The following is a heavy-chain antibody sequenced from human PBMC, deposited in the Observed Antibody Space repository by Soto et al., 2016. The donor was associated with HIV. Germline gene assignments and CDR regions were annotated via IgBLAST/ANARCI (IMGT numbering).Heavy chain of an antibody. CDR3: AKATSGLYSSSRRHFDY. D-gene: IGHD6-13*01. CDR1: GFTFNNYA. CDR2: ISGSDGST. Sequence: EVQLLESGGGLVQPGGSLRLSCAASGFTFNNYAMSWVRQAPGKGLEWVSTISGSDGSTYYADSVKDRFTISRDNSKNTLYLQMNSLRSEDTAVYYCAKATSGLYSSSRRHFDYWGQGTLVTVSS. J-gene: IGHJ4*02. V-gene: IGHV3-23*01.